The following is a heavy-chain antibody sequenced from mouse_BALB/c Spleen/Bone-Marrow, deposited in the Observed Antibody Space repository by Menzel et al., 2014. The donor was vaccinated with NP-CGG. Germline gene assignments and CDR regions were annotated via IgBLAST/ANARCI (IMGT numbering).Heavy chain of an antibody. CDR3: TRYGSRGY. CDR2: IDPETDNT. CDR1: GYTFTDYE. D-gene: IGHD1-1*01. Sequence: VQLQQSGAELVRPGASVTLSCKASGYTFTDYEMHWVKQTPVHGLEWIGSIDPETDNTVFNQMFKAKATLTADRSSNTASMDLRSLTSEDSAVYYCTRYGSRGYWGQGTLVTVS. J-gene: IGHJ3*02. V-gene: IGHV1-15*01.